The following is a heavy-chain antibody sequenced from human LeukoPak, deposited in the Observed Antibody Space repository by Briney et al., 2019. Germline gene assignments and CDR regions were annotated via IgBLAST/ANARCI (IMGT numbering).Heavy chain of an antibody. CDR3: ARDYCSSTSCYFDY. Sequence: GASVKVSCKTSGYTFSSCGISWVRQAPGQGLEWMGWINTYNGNTDYAQKLQGRVTMTTDTSTTTAYMEVTSLRSDDTAVYYCARDYCSSTSCYFDYWGQGTLVTVSS. CDR1: GYTFSSCG. CDR2: INTYNGNT. V-gene: IGHV1-18*01. J-gene: IGHJ4*02. D-gene: IGHD2-2*01.